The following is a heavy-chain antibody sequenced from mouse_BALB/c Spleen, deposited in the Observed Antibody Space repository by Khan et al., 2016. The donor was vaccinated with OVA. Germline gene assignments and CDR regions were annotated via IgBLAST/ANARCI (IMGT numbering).Heavy chain of an antibody. D-gene: IGHD2-14*01. CDR2: ISPSSGYT. CDR3: ARDGAYYRSDGWFAY. J-gene: IGHJ3*01. V-gene: IGHV1-4*01. CDR1: GYTFTSYT. Sequence: VQLQQSGAELARPGASVKMSCKASGYTFTSYTMHWVKQRPGPGLEWIGYISPSSGYTNYNQKFKDKATLTADKSSSTAYMQLSSLHSEDSAVYYCARDGAYYRSDGWFAYWGQGTLVTVSA.